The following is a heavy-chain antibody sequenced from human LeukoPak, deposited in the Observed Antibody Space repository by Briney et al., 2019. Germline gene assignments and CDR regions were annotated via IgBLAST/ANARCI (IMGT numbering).Heavy chain of an antibody. CDR1: GGSIRSSYYY. D-gene: IGHD5-18*01. CDR2: IYDSGST. V-gene: IGHV4-39*01. Sequence: PSETLSLTCTVSGGSIRSSYYYWGWIRQPPGKGLEWIGSIYDSGSTYYNPSLKSRVTISVDTSKNQFSLKLNSVTAADTAVYYCARVKTAGMDVWGQGTTVTVSS. CDR3: ARVKTAGMDV. J-gene: IGHJ6*02.